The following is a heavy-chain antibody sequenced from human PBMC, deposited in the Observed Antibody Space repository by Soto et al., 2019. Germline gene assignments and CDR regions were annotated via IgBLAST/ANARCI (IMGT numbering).Heavy chain of an antibody. CDR2: IYPGDSDT. Sequence: EVQLVQSGAEVKKPGESLKISCKGSGYSFTSYWIGWVRQMPGKGLEWMGIIYPGDSDTRYSPSFQGQVTISADKSISPAYLQWSSLKASDTAMYYCARHPIVLVPAATHEYYYYGMDVWGQGTTVTVSS. CDR1: GYSFTSYW. J-gene: IGHJ6*02. CDR3: ARHPIVLVPAATHEYYYYGMDV. V-gene: IGHV5-51*01. D-gene: IGHD2-2*01.